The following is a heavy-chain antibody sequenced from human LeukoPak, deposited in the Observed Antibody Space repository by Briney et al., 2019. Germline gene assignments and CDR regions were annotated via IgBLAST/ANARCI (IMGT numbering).Heavy chain of an antibody. CDR2: IYYSGST. CDR3: PRGSISWGVDC. V-gene: IGHV4-31*03. D-gene: IGHD7-27*01. Sequence: SQTLSLTCTVSGGSISSGGYYWSWIRQHPGKGLEWIGYIYYSGSTYYHPSLKSRDTISVDTYKNQFPLKLSSVPAADTAVLYCPRGSISWGVDCWRQGTLVSVCS. CDR1: GGSISSGGYY. J-gene: IGHJ4*02.